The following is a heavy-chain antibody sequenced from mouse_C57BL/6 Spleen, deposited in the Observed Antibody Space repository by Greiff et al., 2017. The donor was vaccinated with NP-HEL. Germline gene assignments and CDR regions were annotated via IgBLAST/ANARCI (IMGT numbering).Heavy chain of an antibody. CDR1: GYTFTDYN. CDR2: INPNNGGT. CDR3: ARSNWDEYFAV. Sequence: VQLKESGPELVKPGASVKIPCKASGYTFTDYNMDWVKQSHGKSLEWIGDINPNNGGTSYNQKFKGKATLTVDKSSSTAYMELRSLKSEDTAVYYCARSNWDEYFAVWGTGTTVTVSS. J-gene: IGHJ1*03. V-gene: IGHV1-18*01. D-gene: IGHD4-1*01.